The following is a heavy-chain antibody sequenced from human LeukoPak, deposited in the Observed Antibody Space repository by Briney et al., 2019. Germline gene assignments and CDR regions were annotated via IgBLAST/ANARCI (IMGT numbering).Heavy chain of an antibody. CDR1: GGSFSGYY. CDR2: INHSGST. J-gene: IGHJ4*02. Sequence: SETLSLTCAVYGGSFSGYYWSWIRQPPGKGLEWIEEINHSGSTNYNPSLKSRVTISVDTSKNQYSLKLSSVTAADTAVYYCARGLRVDYWGQGTLVTVSS. V-gene: IGHV4-34*01. CDR3: ARGLRVDY.